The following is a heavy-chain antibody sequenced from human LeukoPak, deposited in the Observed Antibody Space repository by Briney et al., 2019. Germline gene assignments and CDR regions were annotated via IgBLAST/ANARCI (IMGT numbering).Heavy chain of an antibody. D-gene: IGHD3-3*01. Sequence: GGSLRLSCVASGFTFSSYSMNWVRQAPGKGLEWVSSISSSSSYIYYADSVKGRFTISRDNAKNSLYLQMNSLRAEDTAVYYCAREIPVRDYDFWSGYSNWFDPWGQGTLVTVSS. V-gene: IGHV3-21*01. CDR1: GFTFSSYS. CDR3: AREIPVRDYDFWSGYSNWFDP. J-gene: IGHJ5*02. CDR2: ISSSSSYI.